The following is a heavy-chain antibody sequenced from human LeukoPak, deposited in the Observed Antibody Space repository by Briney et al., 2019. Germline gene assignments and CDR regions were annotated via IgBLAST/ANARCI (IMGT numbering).Heavy chain of an antibody. D-gene: IGHD2-21*02. V-gene: IGHV1-46*01. CDR3: ARDRISGGDSIYFDY. J-gene: IGHJ4*02. Sequence: ASVKVSCKASGYTFINYYMHWVRQAPGQGLEWMGIINPSGGTTSYAQNFQGRVTMTRDTSTSTVYMELSSLRSEDTAVYYCARDRISGGDSIYFDYWGQGTLVTASS. CDR2: INPSGGTT. CDR1: GYTFINYY.